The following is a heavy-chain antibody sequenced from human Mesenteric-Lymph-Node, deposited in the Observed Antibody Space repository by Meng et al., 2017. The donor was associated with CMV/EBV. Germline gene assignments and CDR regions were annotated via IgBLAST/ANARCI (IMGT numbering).Heavy chain of an antibody. V-gene: IGHV3-21*01. CDR2: ISSSSSYI. CDR1: GFTFSSYS. Sequence: GGSLRLSCAASGFTFSSYSMNWVRQAPGKGLEWVSSISSSSSYIYYADSVKGRFTISRDKSKNTLYLQMNSLRAEDTAVYYCARDRCGSCYNFDYWGQGTLVTVSS. D-gene: IGHD2-15*01. CDR3: ARDRCGSCYNFDY. J-gene: IGHJ4*02.